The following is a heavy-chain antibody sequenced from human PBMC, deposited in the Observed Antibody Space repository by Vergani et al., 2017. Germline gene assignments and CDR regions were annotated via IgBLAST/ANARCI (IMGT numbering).Heavy chain of an antibody. D-gene: IGHD2-2*01. CDR3: AKGVYCSSTSCYEGRGYYYGMGV. J-gene: IGHJ6*02. CDR2: ISSSGSTI. CDR1: GFTFSDYY. V-gene: IGHV3-11*04. Sequence: QVQLVESGGGLVKPGGSLRLSCAASGFTFSDYYMSWIRPPPGKGLEWVSYISSSGSTIYYADSVNGRFTISRDNAKNSLYLQMNSLRAEDTAVYYCAKGVYCSSTSCYEGRGYYYGMGVGGQGTTVTVSS.